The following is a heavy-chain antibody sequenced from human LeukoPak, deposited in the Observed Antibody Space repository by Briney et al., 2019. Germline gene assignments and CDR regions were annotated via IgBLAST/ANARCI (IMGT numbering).Heavy chain of an antibody. J-gene: IGHJ4*02. CDR2: MNPNSGNT. V-gene: IGHV1-8*01. CDR3: ARGRGIVVAGPVRY. Sequence: GASVKVSCKASGYTSTSYDINWVRQATGQGLEWMGWMNPNSGNTGYAQKFQGRVTMTRNTSISTAYMELSSPRSEDTAVYYCARGRGIVVAGPVRYWGQGTLVTVSS. CDR1: GYTSTSYD. D-gene: IGHD6-19*01.